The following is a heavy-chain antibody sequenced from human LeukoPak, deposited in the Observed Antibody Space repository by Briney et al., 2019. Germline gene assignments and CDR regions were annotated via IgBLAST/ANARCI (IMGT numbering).Heavy chain of an antibody. J-gene: IGHJ4*02. CDR2: IYPSGDST. Sequence: GGSLRLSCAASGFTFGSFSMNWVRQAPGKGLEWVSAIYPSGDSTYYADSVKGRFTISRDNSRNTLYLQMHSLSAEDTAVYYCAXDVXPXXXXXVDYWGQGXLVTVS. CDR3: AXDVXPXXXXXVDY. CDR1: GFTFGSFS. V-gene: IGHV3-23*01.